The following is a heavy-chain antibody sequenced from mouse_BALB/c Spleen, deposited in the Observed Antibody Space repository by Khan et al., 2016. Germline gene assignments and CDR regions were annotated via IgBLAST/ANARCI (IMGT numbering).Heavy chain of an antibody. Sequence: EVQRQESGPGLVKPSQSLSLTCTVTGYSITSDYAWNWIRQFPGNRLEWMGYISYSGSTSYNPSLKSRISITRDTSKNQFFLQLNSVTSEDTATYYCARSDYGDKDAMDYWGQGTSVTVSS. V-gene: IGHV3-2*02. J-gene: IGHJ4*01. CDR3: ARSDYGDKDAMDY. CDR1: GYSITSDYA. CDR2: ISYSGST. D-gene: IGHD1-1*01.